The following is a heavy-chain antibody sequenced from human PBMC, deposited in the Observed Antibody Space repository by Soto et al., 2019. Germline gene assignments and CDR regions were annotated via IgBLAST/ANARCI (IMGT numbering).Heavy chain of an antibody. V-gene: IGHV3-74*01. Sequence: GGSLRLSCAASGFTFSSYWMHWVRQAPGKGMGWVSRINSDGSRTSYADSVKGRFTISRDNAKNTLYLQMNSLRAEDTAVYCCARAEGMDFDYWGQGTLVTVSS. J-gene: IGHJ4*02. CDR3: ARAEGMDFDY. CDR2: INSDGSRT. CDR1: GFTFSSYW.